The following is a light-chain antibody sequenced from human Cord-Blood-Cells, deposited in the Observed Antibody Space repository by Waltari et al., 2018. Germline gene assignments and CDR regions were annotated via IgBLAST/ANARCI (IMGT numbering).Light chain of an antibody. Sequence: QSALTQPASVSGSPGQSITISCTGTSSDVGGYNYVSWYQQHPGKAPKLMLYEVSNRPSGVSNRFSGSKSGNTASLTISGLQAEDEADYYCSSYTSSSTLAFGGGTKLTVL. CDR1: SSDVGGYNY. CDR3: SSYTSSSTLA. CDR2: EVS. J-gene: IGLJ2*01. V-gene: IGLV2-14*01.